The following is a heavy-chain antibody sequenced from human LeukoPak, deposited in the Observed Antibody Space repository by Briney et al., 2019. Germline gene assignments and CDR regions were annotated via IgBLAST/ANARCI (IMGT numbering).Heavy chain of an antibody. Sequence: GGSLRLSCAASGFNFISYTMNWVRQAPGKGLEWVSSISSGSTYIFYADSVKGRITISRDNSKNSLSLQLNSLRAEDTAVYYCARLLYYYDSSGYLGAFAIWGQGTMVTVSS. CDR1: GFNFISYT. CDR3: ARLLYYYDSSGYLGAFAI. CDR2: ISSGSTYI. J-gene: IGHJ3*02. V-gene: IGHV3-21*01. D-gene: IGHD3-22*01.